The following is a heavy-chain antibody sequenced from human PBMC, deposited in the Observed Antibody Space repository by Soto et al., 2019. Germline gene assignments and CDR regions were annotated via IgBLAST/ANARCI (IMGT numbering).Heavy chain of an antibody. J-gene: IGHJ3*02. V-gene: IGHV1-46*01. CDR1: GYTFTSYY. D-gene: IGHD3-10*01. Sequence: ASVKVSWKASGYTFTSYYMHWVRQAPGQGLEWMGIINPSGGSTSYAQKFQGRVTMTRDTSTSTVYMELSSLRSEDTAVYYCARALRRRITMVRGVFMGAPDAFDIWGQGTMVTVS. CDR2: INPSGGST. CDR3: ARALRRRITMVRGVFMGAPDAFDI.